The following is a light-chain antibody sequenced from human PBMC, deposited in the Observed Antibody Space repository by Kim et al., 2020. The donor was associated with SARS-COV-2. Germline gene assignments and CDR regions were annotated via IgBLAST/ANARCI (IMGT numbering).Light chain of an antibody. CDR2: GAS. CDR3: LQHKSYPYT. V-gene: IGKV1-17*03. J-gene: IGKJ2*01. Sequence: SASVGDSVTMPCRASQDISNYLAWFQQRPGKVPQRLIYGASNLQSGVPSRFSGSGFGTEFTLTISTLQPEDLATYYCLQHKSYPYTFGQGTKLEI. CDR1: QDISNY.